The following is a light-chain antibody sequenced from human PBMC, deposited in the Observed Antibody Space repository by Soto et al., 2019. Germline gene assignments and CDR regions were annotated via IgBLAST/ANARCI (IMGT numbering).Light chain of an antibody. CDR2: GVS. V-gene: IGKV3-20*01. J-gene: IGKJ1*01. CDR1: QSVSSNY. CDR3: QQYGSSPTWT. Sequence: ESVLTQPPGTLSLSPGERATLSCRASQSVSSNYLAWYQQKPGQAPRLLIYGVSTRATGIPDRFSASGSGTDFTLTISRLEPEDSAVYYCQQYGSSPTWTFGQGTKVDIK.